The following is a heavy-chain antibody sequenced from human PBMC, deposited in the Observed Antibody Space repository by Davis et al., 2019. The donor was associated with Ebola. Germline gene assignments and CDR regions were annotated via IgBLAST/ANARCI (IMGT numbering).Heavy chain of an antibody. CDR1: GFTFSGSA. V-gene: IGHV3-73*01. CDR3: ARSGGGDCFDY. D-gene: IGHD2-21*01. J-gene: IGHJ4*02. CDR2: IRSKANSYAT. Sequence: PGGSLRLSCAASGFTFSGSAMHWVRQASGKGLEWVGRIRSKANSYATAYAASVKGRFTISRDDSKNTAYLQMNSLRDEDTAVYYCARSGGGDCFDYWGQGTLVTVSS.